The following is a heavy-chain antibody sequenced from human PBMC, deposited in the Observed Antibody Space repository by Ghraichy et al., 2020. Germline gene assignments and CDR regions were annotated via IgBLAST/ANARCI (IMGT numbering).Heavy chain of an antibody. CDR1: GFTFSSYG. D-gene: IGHD5-24*01. V-gene: IGHV3-30*02. Sequence: GGSLRLSCAASGFTFSSYGMHWVRQTPGKGLEWVAFIRYDGSNKYYADSVKGRFTISRDNSKNTLYLQMNSLRAEDTAVYYCAKSRDGYNSGFDYWGQGTLVTVSS. CDR2: IRYDGSNK. CDR3: AKSRDGYNSGFDY. J-gene: IGHJ4*02.